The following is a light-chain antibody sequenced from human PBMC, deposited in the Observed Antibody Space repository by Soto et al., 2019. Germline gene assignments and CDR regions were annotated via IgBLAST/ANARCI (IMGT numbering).Light chain of an antibody. J-gene: IGKJ1*01. CDR2: GAS. CDR3: QHYNNWPPWT. V-gene: IGKV3-15*01. Sequence: EIVMTQSPATLSVSPGERATLSRRASQSVRSNLAWYQQKPGQAPRLLIYGASTRATGIPARFSGSGSGTEFTLTISSLQSEDFAVYYCQHYNNWPPWTFGQGTKVEIK. CDR1: QSVRSN.